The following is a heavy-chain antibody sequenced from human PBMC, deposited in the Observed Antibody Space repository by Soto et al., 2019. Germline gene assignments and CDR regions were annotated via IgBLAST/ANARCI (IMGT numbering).Heavy chain of an antibody. CDR3: ATRIAVAGKYYYYGMDV. D-gene: IGHD6-19*01. V-gene: IGHV1-69*01. J-gene: IGHJ6*02. CDR1: GGTFSSYA. CDR2: IIPIFGTA. Sequence: QVQLVQSGAEVKKPGSSVKVSCKASGGTFSSYAISWVRQAPGQGLEWMGGIIPIFGTANYAQKFQGRVTITADESTSTAYMELSSLRSEDTAVYYCATRIAVAGKYYYYGMDVWGQGTTVTVSS.